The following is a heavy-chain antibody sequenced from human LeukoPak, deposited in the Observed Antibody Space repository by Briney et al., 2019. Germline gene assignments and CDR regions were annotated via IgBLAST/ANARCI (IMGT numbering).Heavy chain of an antibody. J-gene: IGHJ4*02. D-gene: IGHD3-9*01. V-gene: IGHV1-18*01. CDR1: GYSFTSYG. CDR3: ARGLGDYNTDWFPVSGY. CDR2: ISAYNGNT. Sequence: GASVKVSCTASGYSFTSYGMTWLRQAPGQGLEWMGWISAYNGNTNYAQKLQGRVTMTRDTSMSTAYMELNSLGSEDTAIYYCARGLGDYNTDWFPVSGYWGQGTPVTVSS.